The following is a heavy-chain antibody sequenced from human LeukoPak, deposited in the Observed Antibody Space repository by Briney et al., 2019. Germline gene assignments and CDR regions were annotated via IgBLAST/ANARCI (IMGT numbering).Heavy chain of an antibody. CDR3: ARDALRPDY. J-gene: IGHJ4*02. V-gene: IGHV3-48*01. CDR1: GFTFSSYS. CDR2: TSNTATII. Sequence: GGSLRLSCAASGFTFSSYSMNWVRQAPGKGLEWVSYTSNTATIIYYADSVKGRFTISRDNAKNSLHLQMNSLRAEDTAMYYCARDALRPDYWGQGTLVTVSS.